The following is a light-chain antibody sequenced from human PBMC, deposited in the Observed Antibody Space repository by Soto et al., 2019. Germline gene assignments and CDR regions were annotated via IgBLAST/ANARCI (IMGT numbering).Light chain of an antibody. Sequence: DIPLTQSPSFLSASVGDRVTITCRASQGINDYLAWYQQKPGKDPKLLIYAASTLQSEVPSRFSGSASGTEFTLTISSLQPEDFATYYCQQFNTYPLTFGGGTKVEVK. CDR1: QGINDY. J-gene: IGKJ4*01. CDR2: AAS. V-gene: IGKV1-9*01. CDR3: QQFNTYPLT.